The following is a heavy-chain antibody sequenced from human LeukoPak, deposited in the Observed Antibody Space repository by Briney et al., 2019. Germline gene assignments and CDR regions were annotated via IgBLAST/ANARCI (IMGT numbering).Heavy chain of an antibody. D-gene: IGHD6-13*01. CDR3: ARDGGAPAGN. V-gene: IGHV3-53*01. CDR1: GFTVSSNY. J-gene: IGHJ4*02. CDR2: IYRGGRA. Sequence: GGSLRLSCAVSGFTVSSNYMSWVRQAPGKGLEWVSVIYRGGRAYYADSVKGRITVSRDNSKNTLYLQMNSLRVEDTAVYYCARDGGAPAGNWGQGTLVTVSS.